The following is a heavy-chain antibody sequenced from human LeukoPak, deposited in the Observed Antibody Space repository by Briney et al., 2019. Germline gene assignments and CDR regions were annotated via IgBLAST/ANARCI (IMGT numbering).Heavy chain of an antibody. CDR2: LQAKADGGTT. D-gene: IGHD2-2*01. V-gene: IGHV3-15*01. CDR3: ATHPAHYQLLTFDP. Sequence: GGSLRLSCAASGISVRNVWMSWVRQAPGKGLEWVGRLQAKADGGTTDYAAVVKGRLTMSRKNMVFLQMNSLKTEDTAVYFCATHPAHYQLLTFDPWGQGTLVTVSS. J-gene: IGHJ5*02. CDR1: GISVRNVW.